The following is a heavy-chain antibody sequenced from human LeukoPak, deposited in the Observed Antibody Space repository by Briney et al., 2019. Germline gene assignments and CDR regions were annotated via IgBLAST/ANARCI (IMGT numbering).Heavy chain of an antibody. CDR1: GFTFSSFW. Sequence: PGGSLRLSCAASGFTFSSFWIHWVRQVPGKGLVWVSRINSDGFSTSYADSVKGRFTNSRDNAKHTLYLQMNSLRAEHTAVYYCARGTSGGYFDYWGQGTLVTVSS. CDR2: INSDGFST. D-gene: IGHD1-26*01. J-gene: IGHJ4*02. V-gene: IGHV3-74*01. CDR3: ARGTSGGYFDY.